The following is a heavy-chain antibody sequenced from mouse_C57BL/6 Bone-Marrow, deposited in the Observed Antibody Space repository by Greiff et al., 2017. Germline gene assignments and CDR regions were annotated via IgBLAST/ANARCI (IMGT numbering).Heavy chain of an antibody. D-gene: IGHD2-2*01. Sequence: QVQLQQSGPGLVQPSQSLSITCTVSGFSLTSYGVHWVRQSPGKGLEWLGVIWSGGSTDYNAAFISRLSISKDNSKSQVFFKMNSLQADDTAIYYCARNYYGYLYAMDYWGQGTSVTVSS. CDR1: GFSLTSYG. CDR3: ARNYYGYLYAMDY. V-gene: IGHV2-2*01. J-gene: IGHJ4*01. CDR2: IWSGGST.